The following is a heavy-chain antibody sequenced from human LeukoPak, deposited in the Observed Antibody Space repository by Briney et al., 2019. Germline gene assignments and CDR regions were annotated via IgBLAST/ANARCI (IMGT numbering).Heavy chain of an antibody. CDR2: IYYSGSN. CDR1: GRSLSRYY. D-gene: IGHD3-10*01. Sequence: PSETESLPCTVSGRSLSRYYARWPRHPPGKGVEWIGYIYYSGSNNYNPSLKSRVTISVDTSKNQFSLKLSFVTAADADVDYCARGAGSHEYYFDYWGQGTLVTVSS. J-gene: IGHJ4*02. CDR3: ARGAGSHEYYFDY. V-gene: IGHV4-59*13.